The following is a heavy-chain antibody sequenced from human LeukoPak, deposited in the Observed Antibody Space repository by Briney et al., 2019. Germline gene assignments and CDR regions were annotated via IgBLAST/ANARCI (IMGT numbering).Heavy chain of an antibody. V-gene: IGHV3-30-3*01. Sequence: PGGSLRLSCAASGFTFSSYAMHWVRQAPGKGLEWVAVISYDGSNKYYADSVKGRFTISRDNSKNTLYLQMNSLRAEDTAVYYCARGAAAGMFDYWGQGTLVTVSS. D-gene: IGHD6-13*01. CDR1: GFTFSSYA. CDR3: ARGAAAGMFDY. J-gene: IGHJ4*02. CDR2: ISYDGSNK.